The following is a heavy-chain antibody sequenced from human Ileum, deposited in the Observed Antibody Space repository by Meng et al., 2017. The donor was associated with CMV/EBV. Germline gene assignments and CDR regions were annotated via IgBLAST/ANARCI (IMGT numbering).Heavy chain of an antibody. J-gene: IGHJ4*02. V-gene: IGHV3-23*01. CDR2: ISGSGSTT. CDR3: AKALVSYTYDY. Sequence: LSCAASGFHFSSYTMNWVRQAPGKGLEWVSHISGSGSTTYYADSVKGRFTISRDNSKNTLYLQMNSLRAEDTAVYYCAKALVSYTYDYWGQGTLVTVSS. CDR1: GFHFSSYT. D-gene: IGHD3-16*02.